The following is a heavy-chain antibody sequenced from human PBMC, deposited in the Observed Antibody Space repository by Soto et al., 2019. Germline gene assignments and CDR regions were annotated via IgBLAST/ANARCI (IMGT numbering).Heavy chain of an antibody. CDR1: GGSFSGYY. Sequence: SETLSLTCAVYGGSFSGYYWSWIRQPPGKGLEWIGEINHSGSTNYNPSLKSRVTISVDTSKNQFSLKLSSVTAADTAVYYCASQQPSDYWGQGTLVTVSS. J-gene: IGHJ4*02. CDR2: INHSGST. CDR3: ASQQPSDY. D-gene: IGHD6-13*01. V-gene: IGHV4-34*01.